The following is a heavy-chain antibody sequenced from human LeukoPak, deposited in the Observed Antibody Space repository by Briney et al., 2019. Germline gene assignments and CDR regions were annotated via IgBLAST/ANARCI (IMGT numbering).Heavy chain of an antibody. J-gene: IGHJ3*02. CDR3: TRSIAVAKNAFDI. Sequence: GESLKISCKASGYSFTTYWIGWVRQVPGKGLEWMGIIYPGDSDTRYSPSFQGQVTISADKSISTAYLQWSSLKASDTAMYYCTRSIAVAKNAFDIWGQGTMVTVSS. D-gene: IGHD6-19*01. CDR2: IYPGDSDT. CDR1: GYSFTTYW. V-gene: IGHV5-51*01.